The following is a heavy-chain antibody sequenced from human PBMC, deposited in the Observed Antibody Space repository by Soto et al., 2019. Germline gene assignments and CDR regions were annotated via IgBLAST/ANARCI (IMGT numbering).Heavy chain of an antibody. CDR2: ISHSETT. D-gene: IGHD2-8*01. V-gene: IGHV4-30-4*01. J-gene: IGHJ4*02. CDR1: GSYITSGDYH. CDR3: AGFGVGDRDDK. Sequence: QVRLQESGPGVVKASQTLSLTCSVSGSYITSGDYHWTWIRQAPGKGLEWIGYISHSETTYYSPALEKGIIVSSEVSVNQFALRLNSGTGADTAVYFCAGFGVGDRDDKWGQGTLVTGSS.